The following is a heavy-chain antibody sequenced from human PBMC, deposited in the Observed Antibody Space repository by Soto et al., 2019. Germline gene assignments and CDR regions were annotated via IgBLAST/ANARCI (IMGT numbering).Heavy chain of an antibody. Sequence: GGSLRLSCAASGFTFSNYAMSWVRQAPGKGLEWVSGISGSADNTYYADSVKGRFTISRDNSKDTLYLQMNSLRAEDTALFYCAKTSGSSGYYPIDYWGQGTLVTVSS. CDR2: ISGSADNT. D-gene: IGHD3-22*01. V-gene: IGHV3-23*01. J-gene: IGHJ4*02. CDR3: AKTSGSSGYYPIDY. CDR1: GFTFSNYA.